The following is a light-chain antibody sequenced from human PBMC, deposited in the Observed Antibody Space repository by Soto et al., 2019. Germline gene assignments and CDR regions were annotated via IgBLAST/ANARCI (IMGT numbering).Light chain of an antibody. CDR3: SSYTSISTLYV. Sequence: QSVLTQPASVSGSPGQSITISCTGTTSEVGGYNYVSWYQQRPGKAPKDIIFEVTNRPSGVSNRFSGSKSGNTASLTISGLQAEDEADYYCSSYTSISTLYVFGTGTKLTVL. CDR1: TSEVGGYNY. CDR2: EVT. J-gene: IGLJ1*01. V-gene: IGLV2-14*01.